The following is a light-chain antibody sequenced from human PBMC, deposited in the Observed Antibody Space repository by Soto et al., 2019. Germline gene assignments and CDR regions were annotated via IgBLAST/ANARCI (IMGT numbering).Light chain of an antibody. CDR2: DAS. Sequence: IQMTQSPSTLSASIGDRVTITCRASQSINNRLAWYQQMPGKAPNLLIYDASTLERWVPSRIRGSGSETEFTLTISGLQPDDFATYYCQQFIDGWTFGQGTKVEIK. CDR1: QSINNR. J-gene: IGKJ1*01. V-gene: IGKV1-5*01. CDR3: QQFIDGWT.